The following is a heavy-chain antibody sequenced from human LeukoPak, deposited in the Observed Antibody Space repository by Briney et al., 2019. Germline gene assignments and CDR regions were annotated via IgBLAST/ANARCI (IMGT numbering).Heavy chain of an antibody. CDR2: ISSSSSYI. CDR3: ARNTDWSYCSSTSCPMAGGNY. J-gene: IGHJ4*02. V-gene: IGHV3-21*01. CDR1: GFTFSSYA. Sequence: PGGSLRLSCAASGFTFSSYAMSWVRQAPGKGLEWVSSISSSSSYIYYADSVKGRFTISRDNAKNSLYLQMNSLRAEDTAVYYCARNTDWSYCSSTSCPMAGGNYWGQGTLVTVSS. D-gene: IGHD2-2*01.